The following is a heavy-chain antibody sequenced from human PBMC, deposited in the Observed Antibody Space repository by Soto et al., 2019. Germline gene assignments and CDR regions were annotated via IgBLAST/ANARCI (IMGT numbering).Heavy chain of an antibody. V-gene: IGHV1-3*01. CDR1: GYTFTSYA. J-gene: IGHJ5*02. CDR2: INAGNGNT. CDR3: ARGYYGSGSYTWFDP. D-gene: IGHD3-10*01. Sequence: ASVKVSCKASGYTFTSYAMHWVRQAPGQRLEWMGWINAGNGNTKYSQKFQGRVTITRDTSASTAYMELSSLRSEDTAVYYCARGYYGSGSYTWFDPWGQGTLVTVSS.